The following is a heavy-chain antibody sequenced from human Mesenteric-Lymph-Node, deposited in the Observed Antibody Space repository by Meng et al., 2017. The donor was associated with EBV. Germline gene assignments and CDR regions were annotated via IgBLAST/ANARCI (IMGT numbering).Heavy chain of an antibody. CDR2: VFHIGST. CDR1: GGSISGNNW. V-gene: IGHV4-4*02. Sequence: QVQLQESGPGVVNPSGTLSLTCAVSGGSISGNNWWSWIRQPPGKGLEWIGEVFHIGSTNYNPSLKSRVTISLDKSKNQFSLKLTSVTAADTAVYFCARVSEISGTWLDCWGQGTLVTVSS. D-gene: IGHD1-7*01. J-gene: IGHJ1*01. CDR3: ARVSEISGTWLDC.